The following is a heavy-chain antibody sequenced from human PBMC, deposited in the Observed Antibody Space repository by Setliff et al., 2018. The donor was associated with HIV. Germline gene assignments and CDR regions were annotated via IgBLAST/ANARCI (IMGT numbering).Heavy chain of an antibody. CDR3: AKSSPSIGYISDH. CDR2: INHSGRT. D-gene: IGHD5-12*01. V-gene: IGHV4-34*10. CDR1: GGSFTNYF. Sequence: PSETLSLTCAVYGGSFTNYFWSWIRQSPGKGLEWIGEINHSGRTKYNPSLKSRVIMSVDTSKNQFSLNVRSVTAADTAVYFCAKSSPSIGYISDHWGQGTLVTVSS. J-gene: IGHJ4*02.